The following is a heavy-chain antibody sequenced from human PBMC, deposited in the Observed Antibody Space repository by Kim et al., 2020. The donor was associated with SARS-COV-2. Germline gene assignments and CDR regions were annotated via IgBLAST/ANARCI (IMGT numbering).Heavy chain of an antibody. V-gene: IGHV1-58*01. J-gene: IGHJ4*02. D-gene: IGHD3-10*01. CDR3: AAGTMVRGVINRY. Sequence: SVKVSCKASGFTFTSSAVQWVRQARGQRLEWIGWIVVGSGNTNYAQKFQERVNITRDMSTSTAYMELSSLRSEDTAVYYCAAGTMVRGVINRYWGQGTLVTVSS. CDR1: GFTFTSSA. CDR2: IVVGSGNT.